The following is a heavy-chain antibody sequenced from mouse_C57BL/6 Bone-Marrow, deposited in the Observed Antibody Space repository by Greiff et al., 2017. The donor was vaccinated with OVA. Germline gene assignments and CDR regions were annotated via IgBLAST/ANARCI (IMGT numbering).Heavy chain of an antibody. D-gene: IGHD1-1*01. CDR3: GRSPAYGSRWYLDV. J-gene: IGHJ1*01. V-gene: IGHV1S56*01. CDR1: AYTFTNYD. CDR2: IFPGDGRT. Sequence: VQLQQSGADLVKPGASLKLSCKASAYTFTNYDIHWVRQRPEQGLEWIGWIFPGDGRTEYNERFKGKATLTTDKSSSTAYMQLSRLTSEDSAVYFCGRSPAYGSRWYLDVWGAGTTVTVSS.